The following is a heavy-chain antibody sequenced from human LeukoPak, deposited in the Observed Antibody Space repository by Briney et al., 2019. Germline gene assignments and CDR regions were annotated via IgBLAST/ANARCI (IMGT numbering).Heavy chain of an antibody. V-gene: IGHV3-11*01. CDR3: ARASSLIGGFDS. J-gene: IGHJ4*02. D-gene: IGHD3-3*01. CDR1: GFNFNQHS. CDR2: ISRNGGAI. Sequence: GGSLRLSCAASGFNFNQHSMSWIRQAPGKGLEWISYISRNGGAIHYAESVEGRFTVSRDHAKKSLFLQMNTLRNDDTAVYFCARASSLIGGFDSWGRGTLVAVSS.